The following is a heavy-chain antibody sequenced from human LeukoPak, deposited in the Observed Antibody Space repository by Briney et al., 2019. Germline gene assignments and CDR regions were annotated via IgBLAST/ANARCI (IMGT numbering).Heavy chain of an antibody. CDR3: ASAYSSGWGWFDP. V-gene: IGHV1-18*01. J-gene: IGHJ5*02. Sequence: ASVKVSCKASGYGISWVRQAPGQGLEWMGWTSAYNGNTNYAQKLQGRVTMTTDTSTSTAYMELRSLRSDDTAVYYCASAYSSGWGWFDPWGQGTLVTVSS. D-gene: IGHD6-19*01. CDR2: TSAYNGNT. CDR1: GYG.